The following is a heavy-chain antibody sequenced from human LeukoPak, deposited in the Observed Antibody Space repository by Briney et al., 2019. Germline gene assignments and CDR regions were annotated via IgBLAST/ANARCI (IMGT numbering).Heavy chain of an antibody. V-gene: IGHV3-30*18. CDR1: GFTFSSSG. J-gene: IGHJ4*02. CDR2: ISYDGSNK. CDR3: AKDSTTLTLTFDY. D-gene: IGHD4-11*01. Sequence: GGSLRLSCAASGFTFSSSGMHWVRQAPGKGLEWVAVISYDGSNKYYADSVKGRFTISRDNSKNTLYLQMNSLKSEDTAVYYCAKDSTTLTLTFDYWGQGTLVTVSS.